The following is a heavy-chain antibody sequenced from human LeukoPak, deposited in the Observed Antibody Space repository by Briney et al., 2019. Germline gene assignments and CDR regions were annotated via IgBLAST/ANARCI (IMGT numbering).Heavy chain of an antibody. Sequence: ASVKVSCKASGYTFNAYYIHWVRQAPGQGLEWMGWINPQSGGTNSKQKFQDRVTMTRDTYISTVYMELSRLRSDDTAVYHCVRDRDSYGDYYFFYTDVWGKGTTVAVSS. D-gene: IGHD5-18*01. CDR3: VRDRDSYGDYYFFYTDV. CDR2: INPQSGGT. V-gene: IGHV1-2*02. CDR1: GYTFNAYY. J-gene: IGHJ6*03.